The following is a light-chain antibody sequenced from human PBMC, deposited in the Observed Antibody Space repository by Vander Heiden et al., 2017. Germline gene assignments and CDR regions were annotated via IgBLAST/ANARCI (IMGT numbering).Light chain of an antibody. Sequence: VMTQCPDCLAGSLGQRATINCKSSQSVLYSSNNKNYLAWYQPKPGQPPNLPIYWPSTRESGVPARFSGSGSGTDFTLTISSLQAEDVAVYCVEQDDRTPITFGGGTKVEIK. CDR2: WPS. J-gene: IGKJ4*01. CDR3: EQDDRTPIT. V-gene: IGKV4-1*01. CDR1: QSVLYSSNNKNY.